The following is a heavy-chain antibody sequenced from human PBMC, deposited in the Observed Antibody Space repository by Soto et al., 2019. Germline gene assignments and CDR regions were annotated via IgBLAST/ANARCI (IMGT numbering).Heavy chain of an antibody. V-gene: IGHV3-23*01. Sequence: PGXSLRLSCAASGFTFSSYAISWVGQAPGKGLEWVSAISGSGGSTYYADSVKGRFTISRDNSKNTLYLQMNSLRAEDTAVYYCAKTDCTNGVCPTTGCDYWGQGTLVTVSS. CDR2: ISGSGGST. D-gene: IGHD2-8*01. CDR1: GFTFSSYA. CDR3: AKTDCTNGVCPTTGCDY. J-gene: IGHJ4*02.